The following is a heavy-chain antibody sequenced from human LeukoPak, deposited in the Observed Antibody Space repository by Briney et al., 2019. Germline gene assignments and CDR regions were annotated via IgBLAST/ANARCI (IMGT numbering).Heavy chain of an antibody. D-gene: IGHD1-26*01. J-gene: IGHJ4*02. CDR2: ISDSGSST. CDR3: AKGQGTVVPTSRYFDN. Sequence: GGSLRLSCAASGFTFSTYAMSWVRQAPGKGLEWVSVISDSGSSTNFADSVKGRFTISRDNSKNTLYLQMTSLRAEDTAVYYCAKGQGTVVPTSRYFDNWGQGTLVTVSS. V-gene: IGHV3-23*01. CDR1: GFTFSTYA.